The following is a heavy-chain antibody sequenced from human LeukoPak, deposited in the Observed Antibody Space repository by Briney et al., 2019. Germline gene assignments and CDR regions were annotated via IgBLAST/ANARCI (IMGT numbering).Heavy chain of an antibody. Sequence: ASVTVSCTASGYTFNNHYMYWVRQAPGQGLEWMGVINPSGGSTSYAQKLQGRVTMTTDTSTSTAYMELRSLRSDDTAVYYCASYPPGDYWGQGTLVTVSS. CDR3: ASYPPGDY. J-gene: IGHJ4*02. CDR1: GYTFNNHY. V-gene: IGHV1-46*02. CDR2: INPSGGST.